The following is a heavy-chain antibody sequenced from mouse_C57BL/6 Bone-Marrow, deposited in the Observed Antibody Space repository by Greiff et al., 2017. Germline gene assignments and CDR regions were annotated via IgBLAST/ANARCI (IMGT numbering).Heavy chain of an antibody. J-gene: IGHJ4*01. CDR3: ATKIPYGVNAMDY. Sequence: QVQLQQPGAELVKPGASVKVSCKASGYTFTSYWMHWVKQRPGQGLEWIGRIHPSDSDTNYNQKFKGKATLTVDKSSSTAYMQLSSLTSEDSAVYYCATKIPYGVNAMDYWGQGTSVTVSS. D-gene: IGHD1-1*02. V-gene: IGHV1-74*01. CDR1: GYTFTSYW. CDR2: IHPSDSDT.